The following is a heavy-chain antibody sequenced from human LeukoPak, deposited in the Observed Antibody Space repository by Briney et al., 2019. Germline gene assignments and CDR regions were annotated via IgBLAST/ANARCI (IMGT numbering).Heavy chain of an antibody. J-gene: IGHJ4*02. CDR3: AKGQSMIVVVISVFDY. D-gene: IGHD3-22*01. CDR2: ISGSGGST. Sequence: GGSLRLSCAASGFTFSSYAMSWVRQAPGKGLEWVSAISGSGGSTYYADSVKGRFTISRDNSKNTLYLQMNSLRAEDTAVYYCAKGQSMIVVVISVFDYWGQGTLVTVSS. CDR1: GFTFSSYA. V-gene: IGHV3-23*01.